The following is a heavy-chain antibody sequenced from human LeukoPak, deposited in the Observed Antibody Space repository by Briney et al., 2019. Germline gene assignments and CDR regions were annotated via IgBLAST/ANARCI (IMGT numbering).Heavy chain of an antibody. Sequence: GGSLRLSCAASSGITFSNYAMHWVRQAPGKGLEWVAVVSSDGSNTYYADSVKGRFTISRDNSKNTLYLQMNSLRAEDTAVYYCAKGGGYYDSSGYRAFDYWGQGTLVTVSS. D-gene: IGHD3-22*01. CDR2: VSSDGSNT. V-gene: IGHV3-30-3*01. CDR3: AKGGGYYDSSGYRAFDY. J-gene: IGHJ4*02. CDR1: GITFSNYA.